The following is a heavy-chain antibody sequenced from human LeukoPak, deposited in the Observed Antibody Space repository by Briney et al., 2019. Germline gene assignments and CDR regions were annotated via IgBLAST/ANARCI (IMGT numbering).Heavy chain of an antibody. V-gene: IGHV4-39*07. CDR2: TYYSGST. D-gene: IGHD6-25*01. CDR3: ARDKSGYKAYYYYYMDV. Sequence: SETLSLTCTVSGGSISSSSYYWGWIRQPPGKGLEWIGSTYYSGSTYYNPSLKSRVTISVDTSKNQFSLKLSSVTAADTAVYYCARDKSGYKAYYYYYMDVWGKGTTVTVSS. CDR1: GGSISSSSYY. J-gene: IGHJ6*03.